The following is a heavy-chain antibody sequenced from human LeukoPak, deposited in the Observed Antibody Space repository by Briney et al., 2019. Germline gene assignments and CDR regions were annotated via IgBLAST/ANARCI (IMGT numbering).Heavy chain of an antibody. Sequence: SETLSLTCAVYGGSFSGYYWSWIRQPPGKGLEWIGEINHSGSTNYNPSLKSRVTISVDTSKNQFSLKLSSVTAADTAVYYCARGRSRDCSSTSCCLEVPPPWGQGTLVTVSS. CDR3: ARGRSRDCSSTSCCLEVPPP. D-gene: IGHD2-2*01. V-gene: IGHV4-34*01. CDR2: INHSGST. J-gene: IGHJ5*02. CDR1: GGSFSGYY.